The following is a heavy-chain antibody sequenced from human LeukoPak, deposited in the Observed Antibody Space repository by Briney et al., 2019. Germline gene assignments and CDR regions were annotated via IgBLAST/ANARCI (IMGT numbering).Heavy chain of an antibody. CDR2: IRSKANSYAT. D-gene: IGHD3-10*01. CDR3: TRHERFYYGSGSQTYYYYGMDV. V-gene: IGHV3-73*01. Sequence: GGSLRLSCAAPGFTSSGSAMHWVRQASGKGLEWVGRIRSKANSYATAYAASVKGRFTISRDDSKNTAYLQMNSLKIEDTAVYYCTRHERFYYGSGSQTYYYYGMDVWGQGTTVTVSS. J-gene: IGHJ6*02. CDR1: GFTSSGSA.